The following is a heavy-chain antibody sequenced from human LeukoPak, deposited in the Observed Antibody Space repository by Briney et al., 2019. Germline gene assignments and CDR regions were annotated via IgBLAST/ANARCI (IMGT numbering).Heavy chain of an antibody. J-gene: IGHJ4*02. CDR2: IYHSGST. CDR1: GGSISSSNW. D-gene: IGHD3-22*01. CDR3: ASPAPHYYDSSGPFVN. Sequence: SGTLSLTCAVSGGSISSSNWWSWVRQPPGKGLKWIGEIYHSGSTNYNPSLKSRVTISVDKSKNQFSLKLSSVTAADTAVHYCASPAPHYYDSSGPFVNWGQGTLVTVSS. V-gene: IGHV4-4*02.